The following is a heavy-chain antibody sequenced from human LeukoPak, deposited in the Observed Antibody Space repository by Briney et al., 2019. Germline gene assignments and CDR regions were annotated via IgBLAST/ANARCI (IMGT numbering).Heavy chain of an antibody. V-gene: IGHV3-49*04. CDR3: TRAVSGWTGYFDY. D-gene: IGHD6-19*01. CDR1: GFTFGDYA. CDR2: IRSKAYGGTT. J-gene: IGHJ4*02. Sequence: GGSLRLSCTASGFTFGDYAMSWVRQAPGKGLEGVGFIRSKAYGGTTEYAASVKGRFTISRDDSKSIAYLQMNSLKTGDTAVYYCTRAVSGWTGYFDYWGQGTLVTVSS.